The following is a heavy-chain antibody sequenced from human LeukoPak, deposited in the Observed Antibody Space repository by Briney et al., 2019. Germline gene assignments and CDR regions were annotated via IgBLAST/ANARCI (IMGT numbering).Heavy chain of an antibody. CDR1: GGSISSSRYY. CDR2: VSYSGST. J-gene: IGHJ3*02. D-gene: IGHD5-12*01. CDR3: ARHTRPGHSGYENAFDI. Sequence: SETLSLTCTVSGGSISSSRYYWGWIREPPGKGLDWIGSVSYSGSTYYNSSLKSRLTISVDTSKNQFSLRLSSVTAADTAVYYCARHTRPGHSGYENAFDIWGQGTMVTVSS. V-gene: IGHV4-39*01.